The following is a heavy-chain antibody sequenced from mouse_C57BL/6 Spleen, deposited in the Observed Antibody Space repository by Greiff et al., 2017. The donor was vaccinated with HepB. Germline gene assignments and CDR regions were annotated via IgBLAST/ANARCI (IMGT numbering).Heavy chain of an antibody. V-gene: IGHV10-3*01. CDR3: VRGRAYYDYDGGFAY. Sequence: DVQLVESGGGLVQPKGSLKLSCAASGFTFNTYAMHWVRQAPGKGLEWVARIRSKSSNYATYYADSVKDRFTISRDDSQSMLYLQMNNLKTEDTAMDYWVRGRAYYDYDGGFAYWGQGTLVTVSA. D-gene: IGHD2-4*01. CDR2: IRSKSSNYAT. J-gene: IGHJ3*01. CDR1: GFTFNTYA.